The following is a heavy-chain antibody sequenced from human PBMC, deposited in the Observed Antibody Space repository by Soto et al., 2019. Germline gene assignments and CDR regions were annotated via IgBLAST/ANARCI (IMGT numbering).Heavy chain of an antibody. CDR3: ARDLQGLGYYDSSGYSDDFDI. Sequence: ASVNVSFKASCYTFTMYFIILLRQSPLQGLELMGCISAYNGNTNYAQKLQGRVTMTTDTSTSTAYMELRSLRSDDTAVYYCARDLQGLGYYDSSGYSDDFDIWGQGTMVTVSS. D-gene: IGHD3-22*01. CDR1: CYTFTMYF. V-gene: IGHV1-18*01. J-gene: IGHJ3*02. CDR2: ISAYNGNT.